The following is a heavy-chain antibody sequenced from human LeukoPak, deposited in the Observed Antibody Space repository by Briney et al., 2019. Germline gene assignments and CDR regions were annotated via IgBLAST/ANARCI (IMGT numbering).Heavy chain of an antibody. CDR3: ARVAGWGFDY. D-gene: IGHD6-19*01. Sequence: SETLSLTCTVSGGSISSSSYYWGWIRQPPGKGLEWIGSIYYSGSTYYNPSLKSRVTISVDTSKNQFSLKLSSVTAADTAVYYCARVAGWGFDYWGQGTLVTVSS. J-gene: IGHJ4*02. V-gene: IGHV4-39*07. CDR1: GGSISSSSYY. CDR2: IYYSGST.